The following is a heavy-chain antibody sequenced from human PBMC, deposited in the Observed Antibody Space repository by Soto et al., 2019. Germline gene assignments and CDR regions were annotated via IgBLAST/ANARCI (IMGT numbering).Heavy chain of an antibody. D-gene: IGHD3-3*01. Sequence: QVQLEQSGAEVKKPGSSVKVSCKVSGATFSTSSISWVRQAPGQGLEWMGAIIPIFGTTNYAQEFQGRLTITADASTRTAYMELTTLGSQATAFYFFARDHLEAIDLRGYCFDSCGQGNLVTFSS. CDR1: GATFSTSS. J-gene: IGHJ4*02. CDR3: ARDHLEAIDLRGYCFDS. CDR2: IIPIFGTT. V-gene: IGHV1-69*01.